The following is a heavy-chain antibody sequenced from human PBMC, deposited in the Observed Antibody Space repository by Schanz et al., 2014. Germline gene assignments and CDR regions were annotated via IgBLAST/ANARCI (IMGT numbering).Heavy chain of an antibody. CDR1: GFTFSASA. Sequence: EVHLVDSGGTLVQPGGSLRLSCVGSGFTFSASAIHWVRQASGKGLEWVGSVRTKDNDNATSYGASVSGRFTISRDDSKHTAYLQMNSLRTGDTAMYYCASYDNSGPYYLNHWGRGTLVTVSS. V-gene: IGHV3-73*01. D-gene: IGHD4-4*01. CDR3: ASYDNSGPYYLNH. J-gene: IGHJ5*02. CDR2: VRTKDNDNAT.